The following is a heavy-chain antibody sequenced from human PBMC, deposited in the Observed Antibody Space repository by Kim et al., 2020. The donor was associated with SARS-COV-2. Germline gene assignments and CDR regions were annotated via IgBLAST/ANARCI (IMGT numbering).Heavy chain of an antibody. V-gene: IGHV4-39*01. CDR1: GGSISSSSYY. CDR2: IYYSGST. J-gene: IGHJ6*02. CDR3: ARLHCSSTSCYGGYYYYGMDV. Sequence: SETLSLTCTVSGGSISSSSYYWGWIRQPPGKGLEWIGSIYYSGSTYYNPSLKSRVTISVDTSKNQFSLKLSSVTAADTAVYYCARLHCSSTSCYGGYYYYGMDVWGQGTTVTVSS. D-gene: IGHD2-2*01.